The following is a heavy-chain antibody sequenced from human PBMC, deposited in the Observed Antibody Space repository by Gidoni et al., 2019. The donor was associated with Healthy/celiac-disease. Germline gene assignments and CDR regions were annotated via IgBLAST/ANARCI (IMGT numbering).Heavy chain of an antibody. CDR2: ISGSGGST. Sequence: EVQLLESGGGLVQPGVSLRLSCAASGCTFSSYAMSWVRQATGKGLEWVSAISGSGGSTYYADSVKGRFTISRDNSKNTLYLQMNSLRAEDTAVYYCARAFYYDPDYWGQGTLVTVSS. V-gene: IGHV3-23*01. CDR3: ARAFYYDPDY. D-gene: IGHD3-22*01. J-gene: IGHJ4*02. CDR1: GCTFSSYA.